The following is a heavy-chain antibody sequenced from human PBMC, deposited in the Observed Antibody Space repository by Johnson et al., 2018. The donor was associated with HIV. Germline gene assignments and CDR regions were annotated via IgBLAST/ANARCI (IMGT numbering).Heavy chain of an antibody. CDR2: IYSGGKT. J-gene: IGHJ3*02. CDR3: AREGTIHSAFDI. V-gene: IGHV3-66*01. D-gene: IGHD2-15*01. CDR1: GFTVSSIE. Sequence: VQLVESRGVLVQPGGSLRLSCAASGFTVSSIEMSWVRQAPGKGLEWVAVIYSGGKTYYADSVKGRFTISRDNSKNTLYLQMNSLRAEDTALYYCAREGTIHSAFDIWGQGTMVTVA.